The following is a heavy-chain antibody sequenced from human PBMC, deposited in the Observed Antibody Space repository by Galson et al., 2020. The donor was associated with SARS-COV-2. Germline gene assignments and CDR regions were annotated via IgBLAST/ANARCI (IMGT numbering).Heavy chain of an antibody. CDR3: AKDLVVGATPGYYYYYGMDV. V-gene: IGHV3-23*01. CDR1: GFTFSSYA. CDR2: ISGSGGST. J-gene: IGHJ6*02. D-gene: IGHD1-26*01. Sequence: GESLKISCAASGFTFSSYAMSWVRQAPGKGLEWVSAISGSGGSTYYADSVKGRFTISRDNSKNTLYLQMNSLRAEDTAVYYCAKDLVVGATPGYYYYYGMDVWGQGTTVTVSS.